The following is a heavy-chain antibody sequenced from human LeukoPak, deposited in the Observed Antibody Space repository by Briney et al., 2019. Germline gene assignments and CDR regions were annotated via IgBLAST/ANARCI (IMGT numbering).Heavy chain of an antibody. CDR1: GFTFSSYG. CDR2: ISYDGSNK. V-gene: IGHV3-30*18. D-gene: IGHD1-1*01. J-gene: IGHJ4*02. CDR3: AKDRKGTLDY. Sequence: GGSLRLSCAASGFTFSSYGMHWVRQAPGKGLEWVAVISYDGSNKYYADSVKGRFTISRDNSKNTLYLQMNSLRAEDTAVYYCAKDRKGTLDYWGQGTLVTVSS.